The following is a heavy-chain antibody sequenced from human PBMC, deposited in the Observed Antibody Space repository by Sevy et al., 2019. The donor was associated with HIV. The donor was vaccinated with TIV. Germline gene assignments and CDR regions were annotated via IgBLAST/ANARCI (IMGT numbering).Heavy chain of an antibody. Sequence: SETLSLTCTVSGGSMSSSSYYWGWIRQPPGKGLEWIGSIYYSGGTYYHPSLKSRVTISVDTSKNQFSLKLSSVTAADAAVYYCARHSKPGRYSSSFDYWGQGTLVTVSS. V-gene: IGHV4-39*01. CDR1: GGSMSSSSYY. J-gene: IGHJ4*02. D-gene: IGHD6-6*01. CDR3: ARHSKPGRYSSSFDY. CDR2: IYYSGGT.